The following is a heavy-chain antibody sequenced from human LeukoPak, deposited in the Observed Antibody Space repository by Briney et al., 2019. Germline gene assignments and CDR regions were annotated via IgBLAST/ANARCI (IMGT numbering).Heavy chain of an antibody. V-gene: IGHV3-21*04. CDR1: GFTFSSYS. Sequence: GGSLRLSCAASGFTFSSYSMNWVRQAPGKGLEWVSSISSSSSYIYYADSVKGRFTISRDNSKNTLYLQMNSLRAEDTAVYYCAKVGWVLLVLTAFDIWGQGTMVTVSS. J-gene: IGHJ3*02. D-gene: IGHD1-26*01. CDR2: ISSSSSYI. CDR3: AKVGWVLLVLTAFDI.